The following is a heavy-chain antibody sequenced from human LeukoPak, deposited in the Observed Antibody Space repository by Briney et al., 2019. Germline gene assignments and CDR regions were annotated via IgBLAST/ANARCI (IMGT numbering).Heavy chain of an antibody. D-gene: IGHD4-23*01. CDR3: ARAPPYYGGISRYLFDP. CDR1: GDSVSSYY. Sequence: SETLSLTCTVSGDSVSSYYWNWIRQPPGKGLEWIGYIYYSGSTNYNPSLKSRVTISVDTSKNQFSLKLSSVTAADTAVYYCARAPPYYGGISRYLFDPWGQGTLVTVSS. J-gene: IGHJ5*02. CDR2: IYYSGST. V-gene: IGHV4-59*02.